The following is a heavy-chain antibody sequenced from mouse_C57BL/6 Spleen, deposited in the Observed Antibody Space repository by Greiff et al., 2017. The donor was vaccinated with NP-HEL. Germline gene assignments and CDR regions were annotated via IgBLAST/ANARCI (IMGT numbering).Heavy chain of an antibody. D-gene: IGHD2-4*01. CDR2: IYPGDGDT. Sequence: VKLVESGAELVKPGASVKISCKASGYAFSSYWMNWVKQRPGKGLEWIGQIYPGDGDTNYNGKFKGKATLTADKSSSTAYMLLSSLTSEDSTVYFCAREGYDYDFFAYWGQGTLVTVSA. CDR3: AREGYDYDFFAY. CDR1: GYAFSSYW. V-gene: IGHV1-80*01. J-gene: IGHJ3*01.